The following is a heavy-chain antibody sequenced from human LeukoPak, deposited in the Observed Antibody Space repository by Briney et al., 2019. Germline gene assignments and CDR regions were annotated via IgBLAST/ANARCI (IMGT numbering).Heavy chain of an antibody. CDR3: ARDPYNDSGAHPGT. CDR1: GFIFSSYS. CDR2: ISRSSGDI. J-gene: IGHJ5*02. Sequence: GGSLRLSCAASGFIFSSYSMNWVRQTPGKGLELVSSISRSSGDIYYADSVKGRFTISRDNAKNSLYLQMNSLRAEDTGVYYCARDPYNDSGAHPGTWGQGTLVTVSS. V-gene: IGHV3-21*01. D-gene: IGHD3-22*01.